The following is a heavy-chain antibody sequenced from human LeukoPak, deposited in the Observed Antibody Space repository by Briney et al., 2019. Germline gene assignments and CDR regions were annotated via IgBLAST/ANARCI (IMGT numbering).Heavy chain of an antibody. Sequence: GGSLRLSCAASGFTFSDYYVSWIRQAPGKGLEWVSYISSSGSTIYYADSVKGRFTISRDNAKNSLYLQMNSLRAEDTAVYYCARVQSLLLWFGESYYMDVWGKGTTVTVSS. J-gene: IGHJ6*03. V-gene: IGHV3-11*01. CDR2: ISSSGSTI. CDR3: ARVQSLLLWFGESYYMDV. CDR1: GFTFSDYY. D-gene: IGHD3-10*01.